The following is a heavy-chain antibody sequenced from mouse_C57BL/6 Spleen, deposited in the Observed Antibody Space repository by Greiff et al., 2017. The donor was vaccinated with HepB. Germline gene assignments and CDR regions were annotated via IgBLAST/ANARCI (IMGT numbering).Heavy chain of an antibody. D-gene: IGHD4-1*01. J-gene: IGHJ4*01. CDR2: IDPSDSYT. Sequence: QVQLQQPGAELVMPGASVKLSCKASGYTFTSYWMHWVKQRPGQGLEWIGEIDPSDSYTNYNQKFKGKSTLTVDKSSSTAYMQLSSLTSEDSAVYYCARAGPYYYAMDYWGQGTSVTVSS. CDR1: GYTFTSYW. CDR3: ARAGPYYYAMDY. V-gene: IGHV1-69*01.